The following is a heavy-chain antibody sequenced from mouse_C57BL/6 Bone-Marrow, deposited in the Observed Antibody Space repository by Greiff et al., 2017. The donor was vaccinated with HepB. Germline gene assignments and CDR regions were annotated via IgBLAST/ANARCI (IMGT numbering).Heavy chain of an antibody. CDR2: IYPGSGNT. Sequence: QVQLQQSGPELVKPGASVKISCKASGYTFTDYYINWVKQRPGQGLEWIVWIYPGSGNTKYNEKFKGKATLTVDTSSSTAYMQLSSLTSEDSAVYFCAREGDDYDGYFDVWGTGTTVTVSS. J-gene: IGHJ1*03. V-gene: IGHV1-84*01. CDR1: GYTFTDYY. D-gene: IGHD2-4*01. CDR3: AREGDDYDGYFDV.